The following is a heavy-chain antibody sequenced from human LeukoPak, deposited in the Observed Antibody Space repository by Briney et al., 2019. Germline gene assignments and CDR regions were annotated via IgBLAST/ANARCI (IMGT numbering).Heavy chain of an antibody. CDR2: IYYSGST. Sequence: LSETLSLTCTVSGGSISSSSYYWGGIRQPPGKGLEWIGSIYYSGSTYYNPSLKSRVTISVDTSKNQFSLKLSSVTAADTAVYYCAFLAAAGDYFDYWGQGTLVTVSS. J-gene: IGHJ4*02. CDR1: GGSISSSSYY. V-gene: IGHV4-39*01. D-gene: IGHD6-13*01. CDR3: AFLAAAGDYFDY.